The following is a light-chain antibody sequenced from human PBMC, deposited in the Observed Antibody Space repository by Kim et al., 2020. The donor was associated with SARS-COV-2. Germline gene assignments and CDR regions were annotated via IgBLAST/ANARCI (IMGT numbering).Light chain of an antibody. J-gene: IGKJ1*01. V-gene: IGKV1-39*01. CDR2: AAT. CDR3: QQTYTTPPWT. CDR1: QIISNY. Sequence: DILMTQSPSSLSASVGDSVTITCRASQIISNYLNWYQQKPGKAPKLLIYAATNLQSGVPSRFSGSGSGPDFTLSISSLQPEDFATYYCQQTYTTPPWTFGQGTKVEIK.